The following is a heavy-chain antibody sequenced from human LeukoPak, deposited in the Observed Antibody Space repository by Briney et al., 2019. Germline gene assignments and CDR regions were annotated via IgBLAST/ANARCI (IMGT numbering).Heavy chain of an antibody. CDR2: IYPGDSDT. V-gene: IGHV5-51*01. CDR3: ARCIQDLGSDYYYGMDV. Sequence: GESLKISCKGSGYSFNNYWIGWVRQMPGKGLEWMGIIYPGDSDTRNSPSFQGQVTISADKSINTAYLQWSSLKASDTAMYYCARCIQDLGSDYYYGMDVWGQGTTVTVSS. D-gene: IGHD2-8*01. J-gene: IGHJ6*02. CDR1: GYSFNNYW.